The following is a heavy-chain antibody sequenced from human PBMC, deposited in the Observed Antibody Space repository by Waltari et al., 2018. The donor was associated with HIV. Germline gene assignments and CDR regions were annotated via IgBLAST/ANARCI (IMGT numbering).Heavy chain of an antibody. V-gene: IGHV1-46*01. D-gene: IGHD3-22*01. Sequence: QVQMVQSGAPVQKPGASVIVSSQASGFTLTTYYLLWVRQAPGKGLEWMGIIKPSGGTTTYAQKFQGRVTVTRETPTSTVYLELRSLGSDDSAVYFCARAPFYYDGSGYEIKHFGMDVWGQGTTVTVSS. CDR3: ARAPFYYDGSGYEIKHFGMDV. CDR2: IKPSGGTT. J-gene: IGHJ6*02. CDR1: GFTLTTYY.